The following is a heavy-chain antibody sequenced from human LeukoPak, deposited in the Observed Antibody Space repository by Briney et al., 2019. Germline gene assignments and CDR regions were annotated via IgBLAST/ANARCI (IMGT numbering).Heavy chain of an antibody. CDR2: IQYDGSKK. D-gene: IGHD3-10*01. Sequence: PGGSLRLSCVASGFTFSSNGMHWVRQAPGKGLEWVTFIQYDGSKKYYADSVKGRFTISRDNSKNTPYLEMNSLRAEDTAVYYCAKDIGSYYDYWGQGILVTVSS. CDR3: AKDIGSYYDY. V-gene: IGHV3-30*02. J-gene: IGHJ4*02. CDR1: GFTFSSNG.